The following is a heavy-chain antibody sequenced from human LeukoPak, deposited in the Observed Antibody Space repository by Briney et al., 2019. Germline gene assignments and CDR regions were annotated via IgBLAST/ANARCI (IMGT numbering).Heavy chain of an antibody. Sequence: ASVKVSCKASGYTFTGYYMHWVRQAPGQGLEWMGWINPNSGGTNYAQKFQGRVTMTRDTSTSTAYMELSRLRSDDTAVYYCARVRIIGDWFDPWGQGTLVTVSS. CDR3: ARVRIIGDWFDP. D-gene: IGHD3-10*01. J-gene: IGHJ5*02. CDR1: GYTFTGYY. CDR2: INPNSGGT. V-gene: IGHV1-2*02.